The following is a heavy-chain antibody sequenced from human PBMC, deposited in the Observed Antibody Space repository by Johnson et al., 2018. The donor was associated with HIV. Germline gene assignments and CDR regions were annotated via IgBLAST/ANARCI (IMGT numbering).Heavy chain of an antibody. J-gene: IGHJ3*01. CDR1: GLSVSYGY. Sequence: GQLVESGGGLIQPGGSLRLSCAASGLSVSYGYMTWVRQAPGKGLEWVSVIYSGGNTYYTDSVKGRFTISRDNSDNTMYLQMNSLRDEDTAVYYCARAPHDAFDVWGQGTMVTVSS. CDR3: ARAPHDAFDV. V-gene: IGHV3-53*01. CDR2: IYSGGNT.